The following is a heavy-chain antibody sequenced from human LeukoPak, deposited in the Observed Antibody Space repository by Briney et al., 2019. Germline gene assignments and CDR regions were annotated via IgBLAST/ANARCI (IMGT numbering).Heavy chain of an antibody. CDR3: AREDLRHFDY. CDR1: GFTFKNHD. V-gene: IGHV3-30*03. CDR2: ISYDGSNK. Sequence: GGSLRLSCGGSGFTFKNHDISWVRQAPGKGLEWVAFISYDGSNKYYADSVKGRFTISRDNSKNTLYLQMNSLRPGDTAVYYCAREDLRHFDYWGQGTLVTVSS. J-gene: IGHJ4*02. D-gene: IGHD4-17*01.